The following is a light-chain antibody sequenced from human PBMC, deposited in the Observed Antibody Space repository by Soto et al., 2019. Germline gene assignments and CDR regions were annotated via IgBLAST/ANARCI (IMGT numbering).Light chain of an antibody. CDR1: QSISSY. V-gene: IGKV1-39*01. Sequence: DIQMTHSPSSLSASVGDRVTITCRASQSISSYLNWYQQKPGKAPKLLIYAASSLQSGVPSRFSGSGSGTDFTLTISSLQPEDFATYYCQQSYSTPRTFGQGIQVEIX. CDR3: QQSYSTPRT. J-gene: IGKJ1*01. CDR2: AAS.